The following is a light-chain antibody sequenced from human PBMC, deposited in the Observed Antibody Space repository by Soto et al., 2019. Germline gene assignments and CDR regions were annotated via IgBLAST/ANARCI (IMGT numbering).Light chain of an antibody. CDR1: QSVSTN. CDR3: QQYNSFSLT. CDR2: GAS. J-gene: IGKJ4*01. Sequence: EIVMTQSPGTLSVSPGERATLSCRASQSVSTNLAWYQQKPGQAPRLLIYGASTRATGIPARFSGSGSGTEFTLTISSLQSEDFAVYFCQQYNSFSLTFGGGTRVEIK. V-gene: IGKV3-15*01.